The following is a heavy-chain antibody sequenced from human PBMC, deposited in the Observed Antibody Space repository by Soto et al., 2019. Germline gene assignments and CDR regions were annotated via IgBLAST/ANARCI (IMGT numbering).Heavy chain of an antibody. J-gene: IGHJ4*02. V-gene: IGHV3-23*01. CDR2: ISGSGGST. D-gene: IGHD3-10*01. CDR1: GFTFSSYA. CDR3: AKDQGGKFVLWFGEIDY. Sequence: GGSLRLSCAASGFTFSSYAMSWVRQAPGKGLEWVSAISGSGGSTYYADSVKGRFTISRDNSKNTLYLQMNSLRAEDTAVYYCAKDQGGKFVLWFGEIDYWGQGTLVTVS.